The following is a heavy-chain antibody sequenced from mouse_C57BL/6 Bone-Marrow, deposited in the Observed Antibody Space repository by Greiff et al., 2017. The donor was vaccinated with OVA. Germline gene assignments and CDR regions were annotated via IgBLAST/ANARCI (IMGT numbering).Heavy chain of an antibody. CDR3: ARDGYSPDYFDY. V-gene: IGHV1-69*01. CDR1: GYTFTSYW. Sequence: QVQLQQSGAELVMPGASVKLSCKASGYTFTSYWMHWVKQRPGQGLEWIGEIDPSYSYTNYNQKFKGKSTLTVDKSSSTAYMQLSSLTSEDSAVYYCARDGYSPDYFDYWGQGTTLTVSS. J-gene: IGHJ2*01. CDR2: IDPSYSYT. D-gene: IGHD2-3*01.